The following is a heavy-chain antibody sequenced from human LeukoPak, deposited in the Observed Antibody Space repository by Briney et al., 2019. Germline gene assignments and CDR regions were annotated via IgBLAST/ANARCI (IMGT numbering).Heavy chain of an antibody. D-gene: IGHD2-8*02. Sequence: PGRSLKLSCAASGFTFSGCHIHWVRQAPGKGLEWVSVIYNDGGTYYADSVKGRFTISRDNSKNTLYLQMNSLRAEDTAVYYCGTSRSRTSGFDYWGQGTLVTVSS. CDR1: GFTFSGCH. J-gene: IGHJ4*02. CDR3: GTSRSRTSGFDY. V-gene: IGHV3-53*01. CDR2: IYNDGGT.